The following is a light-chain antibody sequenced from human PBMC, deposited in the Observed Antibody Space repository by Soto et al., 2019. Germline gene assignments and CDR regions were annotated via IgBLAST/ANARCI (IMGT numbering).Light chain of an antibody. V-gene: IGLV2-14*01. J-gene: IGLJ2*01. CDR3: SSYTSSSALEV. Sequence: QSALTQPASVSGSPGQSITISCTGTSSDVGGYNYVSWYQQHPGKAPKLMIYDVSNRPAGVSNRFSGSKSGNTASLTICGLQAEDEADYYCSSYTSSSALEVFGGWTKLAVL. CDR2: DVS. CDR1: SSDVGGYNY.